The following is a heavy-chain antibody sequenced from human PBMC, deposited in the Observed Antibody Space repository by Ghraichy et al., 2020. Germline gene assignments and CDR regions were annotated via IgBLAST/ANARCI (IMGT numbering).Heavy chain of an antibody. CDR2: ISFDGRSQ. CDR1: GFSFNNYV. V-gene: IGHV3-30*18. J-gene: IGHJ6*02. CDR3: AKDSHRYDTSGYYYHYYYYGMDV. D-gene: IGHD3-22*01. Sequence: GGSLRLSCAASGFSFNNYVIHWVRQAPGKGLEWVASISFDGRSQYYADSVRGRFTISRDNFKSSLYLQMNSLRAEDTAVYFCAKDSHRYDTSGYYYHYYYYGMDVWGQGTTVTVSS.